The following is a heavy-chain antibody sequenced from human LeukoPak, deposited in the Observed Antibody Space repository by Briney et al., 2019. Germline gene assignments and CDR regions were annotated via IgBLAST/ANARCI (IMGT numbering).Heavy chain of an antibody. D-gene: IGHD3-10*01. Sequence: NPSETLSLTCTVSGGSISSGGYYWSWIRQHPGKGLEWIGYIYYSGSTYYNPSLKSRVTISVDTSKNQFSLKLSSVTAADTAVYYCARIGSGLAFDPWGQGTLVTVSS. CDR2: IYYSGST. CDR3: ARIGSGLAFDP. V-gene: IGHV4-31*03. CDR1: GGSISSGGYY. J-gene: IGHJ5*02.